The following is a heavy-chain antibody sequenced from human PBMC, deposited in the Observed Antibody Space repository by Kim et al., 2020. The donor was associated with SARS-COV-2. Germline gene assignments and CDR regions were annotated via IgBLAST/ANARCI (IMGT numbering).Heavy chain of an antibody. Sequence: GGSLRLSCAPSGFIFSTYSMSWVRQAPGKGLEWDSYISSSASTISYADSAEGRFTISRDNVKNSLYLQMHNLRDEDTAVDYCARVGEIAAADYWGQGTLVTVSS. D-gene: IGHD6-13*01. V-gene: IGHV3-48*02. J-gene: IGHJ4*02. CDR2: ISSSASTI. CDR3: ARVGEIAAADY. CDR1: GFIFSTYS.